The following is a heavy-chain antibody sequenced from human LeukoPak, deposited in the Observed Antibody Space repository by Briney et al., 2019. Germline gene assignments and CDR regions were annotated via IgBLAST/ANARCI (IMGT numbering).Heavy chain of an antibody. D-gene: IGHD3-3*01. CDR2: IYPGDSDT. CDR3: ARLSYDFWGGYPYGMDV. Sequence: GESLKISCKGSGYSFTSYWIGWVRQRPGKGLEWMGIIYPGDSDTRYSPSFQGQVTISADKSISTAYLQWSSLKASDTAMYYCARLSYDFWGGYPYGMDVWGQGTTVTVSS. J-gene: IGHJ6*02. CDR1: GYSFTSYW. V-gene: IGHV5-51*01.